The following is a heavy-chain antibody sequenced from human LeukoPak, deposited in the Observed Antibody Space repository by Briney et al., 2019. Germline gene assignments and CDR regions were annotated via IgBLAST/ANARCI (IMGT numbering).Heavy chain of an antibody. CDR3: ARDERDQRERWLDAFDL. CDR2: ISGGSHYK. D-gene: IGHD3-22*01. J-gene: IGHJ3*01. Sequence: GGSLRLSCVASGFTFSSYSVAWVRQAPGKGLEWVSSISGGSHYKDYSDSVRGRCTISRDNANNSLYLQLNDLRTEDTAIYFCARDERDQRERWLDAFDLWGQGTVVTAS. CDR1: GFTFSSYS. V-gene: IGHV3-21*06.